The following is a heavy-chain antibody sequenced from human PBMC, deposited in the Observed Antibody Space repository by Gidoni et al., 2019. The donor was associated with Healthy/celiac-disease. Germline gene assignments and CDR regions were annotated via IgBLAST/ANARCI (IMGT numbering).Heavy chain of an antibody. CDR2: ISSSSSYI. J-gene: IGHJ6*02. CDR1: GFTFSSYS. CDR3: ARTAHYCSGGSCYLSSQYGMDV. Sequence: EVQLVESGGGLVKPGGSLRLSCAASGFTFSSYSMTWVRQAPGKGLEWVSSISSSSSYIYYADSVKGRFTISRDNAKNSLYLQMNSLRAEDTAVYYCARTAHYCSGGSCYLSSQYGMDVWGQGTTVTVSS. V-gene: IGHV3-21*01. D-gene: IGHD2-15*01.